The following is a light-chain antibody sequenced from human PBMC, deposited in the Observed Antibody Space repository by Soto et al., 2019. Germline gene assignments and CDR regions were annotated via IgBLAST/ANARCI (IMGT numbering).Light chain of an antibody. CDR2: DAS. CDR1: QSISSW. CDR3: QQYNSLVA. V-gene: IGKV1-5*01. J-gene: IGKJ1*01. Sequence: DIQMTQSPSTLSASVGDRVTITCRASQSISSWLAWYQQKPGKAPKLLIYDASSLESGVPSRFSGSGSGTEFTLTISSLQPDDFATYYCQQYNSLVAFGQGTMVEIK.